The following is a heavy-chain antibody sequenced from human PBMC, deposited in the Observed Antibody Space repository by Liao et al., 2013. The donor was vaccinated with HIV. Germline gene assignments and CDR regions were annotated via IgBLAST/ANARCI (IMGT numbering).Heavy chain of an antibody. CDR2: IYTSGST. CDR1: GGSISSGGYY. D-gene: IGHD3-3*01. Sequence: QVQLQESGSGLVKPSQTLSLTCAVSGGSISSGGYYWSWIRQPAGKGLEWIGRIYTSGSTNYNPSLKSRVTISVDTSKNQFSLKLSSVTAADTAVYYCARTDQYYDFWNGYENWFDPWGQGTLVTVSS. J-gene: IGHJ5*02. CDR3: ARTDQYYDFWNGYENWFDP. V-gene: IGHV4-61*02.